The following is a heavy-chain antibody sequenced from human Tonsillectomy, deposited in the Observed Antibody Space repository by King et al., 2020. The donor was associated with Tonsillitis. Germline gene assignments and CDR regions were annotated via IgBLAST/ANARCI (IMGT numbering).Heavy chain of an antibody. Sequence: VQLQQWGAGLLKSSETLSLTCAVYGGSFSGYYWGWIRQPPGKGLEWIGEIHHSGSTTYNPSLKSRVTMSIDTSKNQFSLKLSSVTAADTAVYYCARGGYYAFDVLDVWGQGTMVTVSS. D-gene: IGHD2-2*01. CDR3: ARGGYYAFDVLDV. CDR1: GGSFSGYY. V-gene: IGHV4-34*01. J-gene: IGHJ3*01. CDR2: IHHSGST.